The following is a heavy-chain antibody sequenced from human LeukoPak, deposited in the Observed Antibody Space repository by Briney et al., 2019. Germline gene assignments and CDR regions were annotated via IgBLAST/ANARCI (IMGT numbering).Heavy chain of an antibody. CDR2: IYYTGST. CDR3: ARAPTYYDILTGSAARNGFDY. CDR1: GGSISSDTYY. V-gene: IGHV4-39*07. Sequence: PSETLSLTCTVSGGSISSDTYYWGWIRQTPGKGLEWIGTIYYTGSTYFNPSLKSRVTISVDTSKNQFSLKLSSVTAADTAVYYCARAPTYYDILTGSAARNGFDYWGQGTLVTVSS. D-gene: IGHD3-9*01. J-gene: IGHJ4*02.